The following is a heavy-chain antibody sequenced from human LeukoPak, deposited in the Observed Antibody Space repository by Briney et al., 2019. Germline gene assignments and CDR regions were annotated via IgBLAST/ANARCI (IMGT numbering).Heavy chain of an antibody. Sequence: ASVKVSCKASGGTFNNFALSWVRQAPGQGLEWMGWISAYNGNTNYAQKLQGRVTMTTDTSTSTAYMELRSLRSDDTAVYYCARDWGYSGYDAITFDYWGQGTLVTVSS. CDR3: ARDWGYSGYDAITFDY. CDR2: ISAYNGNT. D-gene: IGHD5-12*01. V-gene: IGHV1-18*01. CDR1: GGTFNNFA. J-gene: IGHJ4*02.